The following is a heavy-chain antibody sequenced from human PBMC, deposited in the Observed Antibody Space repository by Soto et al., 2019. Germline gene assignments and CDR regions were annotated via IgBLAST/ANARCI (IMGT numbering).Heavy chain of an antibody. V-gene: IGHV3-23*01. D-gene: IGHD3-10*01. CDR2: ISGSGGST. CDR1: GFTFSSYA. CDR3: AKDQITMVRGVIDFDY. Sequence: GGSLRLSCAASGFTFSSYAMSWVRQAPGKGLEWVSAISGSGGSTYYADSVKGRFTISRDNSKNTLYLQMNSLRAEDTAVYYCAKDQITMVRGVIDFDYWGQGTLVTVSS. J-gene: IGHJ4*02.